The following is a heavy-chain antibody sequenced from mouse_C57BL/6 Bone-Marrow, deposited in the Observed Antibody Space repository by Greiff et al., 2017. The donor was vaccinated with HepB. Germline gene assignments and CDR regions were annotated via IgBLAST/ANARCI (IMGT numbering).Heavy chain of an antibody. CDR1: GYTFTSYW. V-gene: IGHV1-53*01. Sequence: VQLQQPGTELVKPGASVKLSCKASGYTFTSYWMHWVKQRPGQGLEWIGNINPSSGGTNYNEKFKSKATLTVDKSSSTAYMQLSSLTSEDSAVYYCARYYGNYGAWFAYWGQGTLVTVSA. CDR2: INPSSGGT. D-gene: IGHD2-1*01. CDR3: ARYYGNYGAWFAY. J-gene: IGHJ3*01.